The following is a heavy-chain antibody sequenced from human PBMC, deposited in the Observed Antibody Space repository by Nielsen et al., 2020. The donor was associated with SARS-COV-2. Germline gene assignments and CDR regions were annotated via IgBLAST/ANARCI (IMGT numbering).Heavy chain of an antibody. J-gene: IGHJ5*02. CDR2: INPINGDT. V-gene: IGHV1-2*06. CDR1: GYTFTTYA. Sequence: ASVKVSCKASGYTFTTYAMNWVRQAPGQGPEWMGRINPINGDTNYAQKFQGRVTMTRDTSITTAYIELTRLTSDDTAVYFCAKDPGGWETWFDPWGQGTLVTVSS. CDR3: AKDPGGWETWFDP. D-gene: IGHD6-19*01.